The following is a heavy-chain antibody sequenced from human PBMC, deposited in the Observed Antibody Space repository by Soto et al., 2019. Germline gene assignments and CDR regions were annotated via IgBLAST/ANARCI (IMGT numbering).Heavy chain of an antibody. Sequence: GGSLRLSCAASGFTFSSYGMHWVRQAPGKGLEWVAVISYDGSNKYYADSVKGRFTISRDNSKNTLYLQMNSLRAEDTAVYYCAKGYDFWETNWFDPWGQGTLVTSPQ. D-gene: IGHD3-3*01. CDR1: GFTFSSYG. CDR2: ISYDGSNK. V-gene: IGHV3-30*18. CDR3: AKGYDFWETNWFDP. J-gene: IGHJ5*02.